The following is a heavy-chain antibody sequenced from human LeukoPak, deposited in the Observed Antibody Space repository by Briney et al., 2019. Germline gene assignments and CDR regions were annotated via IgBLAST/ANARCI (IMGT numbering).Heavy chain of an antibody. J-gene: IGHJ6*04. CDR1: GFTFSNYA. Sequence: GGSLRLSCAASGFTFSNYAMSWVRRAPGKGLEWVSAISGSGGSTYYADSVKGRFTISRDNSKNTLYLQMNSLRAEDTAVYYCAKAIVVVVAAKSYYYYGMDVWGKGTTVTVSS. V-gene: IGHV3-23*01. CDR2: ISGSGGST. CDR3: AKAIVVVVAAKSYYYYGMDV. D-gene: IGHD2-15*01.